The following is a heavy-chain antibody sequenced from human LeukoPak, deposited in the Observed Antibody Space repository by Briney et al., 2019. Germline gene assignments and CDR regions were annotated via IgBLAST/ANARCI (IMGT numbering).Heavy chain of an antibody. J-gene: IGHJ4*02. D-gene: IGHD6-19*01. Sequence: GGSLRLSCAASGFTVTSNHMNWVRQAPGKGLEWVSIIYTGGTTHYADSLKDRFTISRDDSINTLYLQMNSLRAEDTAVYYCAKQDIRSSGWYDWGQGTLVTVSS. CDR1: GFTVTSNH. V-gene: IGHV3-66*01. CDR3: AKQDIRSSGWYD. CDR2: IYTGGTT.